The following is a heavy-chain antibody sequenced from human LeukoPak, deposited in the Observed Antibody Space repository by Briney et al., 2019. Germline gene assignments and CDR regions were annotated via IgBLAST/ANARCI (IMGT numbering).Heavy chain of an antibody. Sequence: GGSLRLSCAASRFTFSSSGFHWVRQAPGKGREWVALIWYDVSNKYYADSVKGRFTISRDNSKNTVSLQMNSLRAEDTAVYYCARGVFAGDLLTGYWYFDLWGRGTLVTVSS. V-gene: IGHV3-33*01. CDR1: RFTFSSSG. J-gene: IGHJ2*01. CDR2: IWYDVSNK. D-gene: IGHD1-20*01. CDR3: ARGVFAGDLLTGYWYFDL.